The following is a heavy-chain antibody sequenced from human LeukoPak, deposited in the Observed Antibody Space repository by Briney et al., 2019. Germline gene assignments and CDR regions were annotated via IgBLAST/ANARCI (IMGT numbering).Heavy chain of an antibody. CDR3: AIFSWGGGGRGY. V-gene: IGHV4-30-2*01. D-gene: IGHD3-16*01. J-gene: IGHJ4*02. CDR1: GGSISSGGYH. Sequence: SQTLSLTCTVSGGSISSGGYHWTWVRKPPGKGLECIAYIQHTGSTYYQPSLKSRATISVDMSKNQFSLNLNSVTAADTAVCYCAIFSWGGGGRGYWGQGTLVTVSS. CDR2: IQHTGST.